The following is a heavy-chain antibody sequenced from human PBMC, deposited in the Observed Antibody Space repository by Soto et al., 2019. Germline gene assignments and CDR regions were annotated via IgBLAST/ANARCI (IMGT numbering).Heavy chain of an antibody. V-gene: IGHV3-23*01. J-gene: IGHJ4*02. Sequence: EVQLLESGGGLVQPGGSLRLSCAASGFTFSTYAMSWVRQAPGKGLEWVSAISGSGGSTYYADSVKGRFTISRRNSRKMFYLQMNSLRAEDTAVYYCAKGDLTAVITPDYWGQGALVTVSS. D-gene: IGHD4-17*01. CDR2: ISGSGGST. CDR1: GFTFSTYA. CDR3: AKGDLTAVITPDY.